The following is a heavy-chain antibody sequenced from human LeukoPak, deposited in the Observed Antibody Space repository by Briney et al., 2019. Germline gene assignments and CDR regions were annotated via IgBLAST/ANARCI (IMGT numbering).Heavy chain of an antibody. CDR1: GYTFTRYY. D-gene: IGHD3-22*01. CDR2: ISPSGDST. CDR3: GRGRDYYAITGYHNWFDA. Sequence: ASVKVSCKASGYTFTRYYMHWVRQAPGQGLEWMGIISPSGDSTSYAQKFQGRVTMTRDTSSRTVYLDLSGLRSEDTAVYYCGRGRDYYAITGYHNWFDAWGQGTLVTVSS. J-gene: IGHJ5*02. V-gene: IGHV1-46*01.